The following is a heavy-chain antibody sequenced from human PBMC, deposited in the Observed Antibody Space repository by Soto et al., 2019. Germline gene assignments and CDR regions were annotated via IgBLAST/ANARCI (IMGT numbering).Heavy chain of an antibody. D-gene: IGHD3-16*02. CDR3: TTHARYYYNDY. J-gene: IGHJ4*02. V-gene: IGHV1-2*02. CDR1: GYSFTGYS. CDR2: INPDSGDT. Sequence: ASVKVSCKTSGYSFTGYSVHWVRQAPGQGLEWMGWINPDSGDTDYAQKFQGRVTMTRDASISTAYLEVNSLRSDDTAMYYCTTHARYYYNDYWGQGTLVTVSS.